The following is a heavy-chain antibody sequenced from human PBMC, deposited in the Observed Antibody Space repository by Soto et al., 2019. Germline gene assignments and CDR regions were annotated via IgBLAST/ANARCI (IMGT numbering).Heavy chain of an antibody. D-gene: IGHD1-1*01. CDR3: ARDDAFGNENGFDI. Sequence: GGSLRLSCAASGFPFNTYGFHWVRQAPGKGLEWVAVIVNDGSAKYHADSVEGRFTISRDNSKDTLYMQMNSLRAEDTAVYYCARDDAFGNENGFDIWGQGTMVTVSS. CDR1: GFPFNTYG. V-gene: IGHV3-33*01. J-gene: IGHJ3*02. CDR2: IVNDGSAK.